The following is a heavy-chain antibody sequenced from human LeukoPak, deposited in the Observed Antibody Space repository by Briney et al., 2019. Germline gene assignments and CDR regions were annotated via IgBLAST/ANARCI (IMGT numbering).Heavy chain of an antibody. D-gene: IGHD3-10*01. J-gene: IGHJ4*02. CDR3: AKRVGMVRGVRASPYYFDY. Sequence: GGSLRLSCAASGFTFSSYAMSWVRQAPGKGLEWVSAISGSGGSTYYADSVKGRFTISRDNSKNTLYLQMNSLRAEDTAVYYCAKRVGMVRGVRASPYYFDYWGQGTLATVSS. V-gene: IGHV3-23*01. CDR1: GFTFSSYA. CDR2: ISGSGGST.